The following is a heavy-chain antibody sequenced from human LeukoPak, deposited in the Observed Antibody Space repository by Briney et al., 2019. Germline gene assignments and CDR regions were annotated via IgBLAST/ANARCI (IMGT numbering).Heavy chain of an antibody. CDR3: AKGGGYGSGTYSED. D-gene: IGHD3-10*01. CDR1: RFTFSSYS. V-gene: IGHV3-48*01. CDR2: ISSSSGTI. J-gene: IGHJ4*02. Sequence: GGSLRLSCAASRFTFSSYSMNWDRQAPGKGLEWVSYISSSSGTIYYADSVKGRFTISRDNAKNSLYLQMNSLRAEDTAVYYCAKGGGYGSGTYSEDWGQGILVTVSS.